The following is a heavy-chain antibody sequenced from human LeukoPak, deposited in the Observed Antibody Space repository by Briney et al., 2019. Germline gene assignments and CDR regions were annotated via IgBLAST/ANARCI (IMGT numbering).Heavy chain of an antibody. CDR1: GGSFSGYY. CDR3: ARDRIAVAGRGFFDY. Sequence: SETLSLTCAVYGGSFSGYYWSWLRQPPGKELEWIGEINHSGSTNYNPSLKSRVTTSVDTSKNQFSLKLSSVTAADTAVYYCARDRIAVAGRGFFDYWGQGTLVTVSS. D-gene: IGHD6-19*01. V-gene: IGHV4-34*01. CDR2: INHSGST. J-gene: IGHJ4*02.